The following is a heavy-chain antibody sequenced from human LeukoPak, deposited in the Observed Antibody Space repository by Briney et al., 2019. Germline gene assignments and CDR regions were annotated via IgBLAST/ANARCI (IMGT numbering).Heavy chain of an antibody. V-gene: IGHV3-21*01. CDR3: ARVTGGFYSHYDY. J-gene: IGHJ4*02. CDR1: GFIFSSYS. Sequence: PGGSLRLSCAASGFIFSSYSMNWVRQAPGRGLEWVSSISSSRSFIYYADSVQGRFTISRDNAKNSLYLQMNSLRAEDTALYYCARVTGGFYSHYDYWGQGTLVTVSS. CDR2: ISSSRSFI. D-gene: IGHD3-22*01.